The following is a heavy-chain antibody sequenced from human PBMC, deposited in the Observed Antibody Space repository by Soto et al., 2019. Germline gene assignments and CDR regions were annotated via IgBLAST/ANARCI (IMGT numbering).Heavy chain of an antibody. V-gene: IGHV4-30-2*01. CDR2: IYHSGST. CDR3: AKVYDFWSGYTHFDY. D-gene: IGHD3-3*01. Sequence: SETLSLTCAVSGGSISSGGYSWSWIRQPPGKGLEWIGYIYHSGSTYYNPSLKSRVTISVDRSKNQFSLKLSSVTAADTAVYYCAKVYDFWSGYTHFDYWGQGTLVTV. J-gene: IGHJ4*02. CDR1: GGSISSGGYS.